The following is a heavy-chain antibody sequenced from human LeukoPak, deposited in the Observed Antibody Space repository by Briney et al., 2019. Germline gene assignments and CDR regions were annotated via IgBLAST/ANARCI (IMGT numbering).Heavy chain of an antibody. V-gene: IGHV3-23*01. CDR1: GFTFSDYA. CDR2: ISGSADNT. Sequence: GGSLRLSCVASGFTFSDYAMSWVRQAPGKGLEWVSAISGSADNTYYADSVKGRFAISRDNSKNTLYLQLSTLRADDTAVYYCAKRTPYTRSSQSFDYWGQGTLVTVSS. D-gene: IGHD1-26*01. CDR3: AKRTPYTRSSQSFDY. J-gene: IGHJ4*02.